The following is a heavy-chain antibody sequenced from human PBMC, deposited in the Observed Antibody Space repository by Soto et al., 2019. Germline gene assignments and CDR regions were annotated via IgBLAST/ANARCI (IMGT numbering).Heavy chain of an antibody. V-gene: IGHV3-33*01. CDR1: GFTFSSYG. J-gene: IGHJ4*02. CDR3: ARDSHVGSGWQLTADY. CDR2: IWYDGSNK. Sequence: GGSLRLSCAASGFTFSSYGMHWVRQAPGKGLEWVAVIWYDGSNKYYAESVKGRFTISRDNSKNTRYLQMNSLRAEDTAVYYCARDSHVGSGWQLTADYWGQGTLVTVSS. D-gene: IGHD6-19*01.